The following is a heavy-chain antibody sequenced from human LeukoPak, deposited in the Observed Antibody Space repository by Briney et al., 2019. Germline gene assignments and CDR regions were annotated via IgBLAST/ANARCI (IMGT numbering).Heavy chain of an antibody. J-gene: IGHJ4*02. CDR1: GFTFISYS. CDR2: INSGSSTM. V-gene: IGHV3-48*02. Sequence: GGSLRLSWAASGFTFISYSMTWVRQAPGKGLEWVSYINSGSSTMYYAYSVKGRFTISRDNGTSSLYLQLNSLRDEDTDVYYCARGDGDYANTHWVFDYWGQGTLVTVSS. CDR3: ARGDGDYANTHWVFDY. D-gene: IGHD4-17*01.